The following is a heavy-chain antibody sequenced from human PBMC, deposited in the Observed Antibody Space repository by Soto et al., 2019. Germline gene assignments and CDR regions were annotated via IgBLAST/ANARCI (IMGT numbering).Heavy chain of an antibody. V-gene: IGHV1-46*01. CDR3: ARGMVATSGDFDY. CDR1: GYTFTNYY. Sequence: QVQLVQSGAEVKKPGASVKVSCKASGYTFTNYYMHWVRQAPGQGPEWMGIINPSGGSTSYTQKFQGRVTMTRDTSTSTVYMELRSLRSEDTAVYYCARGMVATSGDFDYWGQGTLVTVSS. CDR2: INPSGGST. D-gene: IGHD5-12*01. J-gene: IGHJ4*02.